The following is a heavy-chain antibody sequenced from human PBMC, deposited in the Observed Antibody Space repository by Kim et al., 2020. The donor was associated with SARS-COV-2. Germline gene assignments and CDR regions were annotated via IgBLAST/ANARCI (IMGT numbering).Heavy chain of an antibody. V-gene: IGHV3-23*01. CDR3: AKEVRTSNLVVPAATPGDY. CDR1: GFTFSSYA. Sequence: GGSLRLSCAASGFTFSSYAMSWVRQAPGKGLEWVSAISGSGGSTYYADSVKGRFTISRDNSKNTLYLQMNSLRAEDTAVYYCAKEVRTSNLVVPAATPGDYWGQGTLVTVSS. J-gene: IGHJ4*02. D-gene: IGHD2-2*01. CDR2: ISGSGGST.